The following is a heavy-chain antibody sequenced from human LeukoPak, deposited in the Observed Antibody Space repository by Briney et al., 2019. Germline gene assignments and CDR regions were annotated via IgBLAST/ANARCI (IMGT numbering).Heavy chain of an antibody. Sequence: GASVKVSCKASGYTFTGYYMHWVRQAPGQGLEWMGRINPNSGGTNYAQKFQGRVTMTRDTSISTAYMELSRLRSDDTAVYYCARSDEYCSGGSCYQKPLDYWGQGTLVTVSS. J-gene: IGHJ4*02. CDR3: ARSDEYCSGGSCYQKPLDY. CDR2: INPNSGGT. CDR1: GYTFTGYY. D-gene: IGHD2-15*01. V-gene: IGHV1-2*06.